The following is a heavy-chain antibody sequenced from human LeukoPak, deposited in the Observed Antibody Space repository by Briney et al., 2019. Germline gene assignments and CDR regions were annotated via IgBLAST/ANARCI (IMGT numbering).Heavy chain of an antibody. D-gene: IGHD2-15*01. V-gene: IGHV4-31*03. CDR1: GDSISSGGFF. CDR3: AGEKQSCSGGSCYEGRYFDL. CDR2: IYYSGSP. Sequence: SQTLSLTCTVSGDSISSGGFFWSWIRQHPGQGLEWMGYIYYSGSPYSNPSLKGRVTISIDTSKNQFSLRLSSLTAADTAVYYCAGEKQSCSGGSCYEGRYFDLWGRGTLVTVSS. J-gene: IGHJ2*01.